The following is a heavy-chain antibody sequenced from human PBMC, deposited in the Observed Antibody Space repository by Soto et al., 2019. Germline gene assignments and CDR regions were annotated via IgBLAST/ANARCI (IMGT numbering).Heavy chain of an antibody. CDR2: ISFDGNNK. CDR3: AKDYHTFYYGSGSPPTFDY. D-gene: IGHD3-10*01. J-gene: IGHJ4*02. V-gene: IGHV3-30*18. CDR1: GFTFSSYG. Sequence: GGSLRLSCAASGFTFSSYGMHWVRQAPGKGLECVAVISFDGNNKYYVDSVKGRFTISRDNSKNTLYLQMNSLRAEDTAVYYCAKDYHTFYYGSGSPPTFDYWGQGTLVTVSS.